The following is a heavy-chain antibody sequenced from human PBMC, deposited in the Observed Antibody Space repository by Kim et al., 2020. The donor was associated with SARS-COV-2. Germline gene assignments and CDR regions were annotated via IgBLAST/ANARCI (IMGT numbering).Heavy chain of an antibody. CDR1: GFTFSNAW. Sequence: GGSLRLSCAASGFTFSNAWMSWVRQAPGKGLEWVGRIKSKTDGGTTDYAAPVKGRFTISRDDSKNTLYLQMNSLKTEDTAVYYCTTGPWELLEYYYYGMDVWGQGTTVTVSS. J-gene: IGHJ6*02. D-gene: IGHD1-26*01. V-gene: IGHV3-15*01. CDR2: IKSKTDGGTT. CDR3: TTGPWELLEYYYYGMDV.